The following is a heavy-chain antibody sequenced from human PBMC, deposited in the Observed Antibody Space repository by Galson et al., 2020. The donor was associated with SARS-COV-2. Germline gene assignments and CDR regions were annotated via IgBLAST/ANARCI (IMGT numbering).Heavy chain of an antibody. V-gene: IGHV4-39*01. CDR1: GGSVSSSSYY. D-gene: IGHD1-26*01. CDR2: IYDSGST. Sequence: SETLSLTCTVSGGSVSSSSYYWGWVRQPPGKGLEWIGIIYDSGSTYYNPSLKSRVTISVDTSKKQFSLKMNSVTAADTAVYYCARLTPTQWELPNYFDYWGQGTLVTVSS. J-gene: IGHJ4*02. CDR3: ARLTPTQWELPNYFDY.